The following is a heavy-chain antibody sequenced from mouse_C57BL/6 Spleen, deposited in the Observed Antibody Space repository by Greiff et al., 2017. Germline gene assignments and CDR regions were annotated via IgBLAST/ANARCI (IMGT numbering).Heavy chain of an antibody. Sequence: VQLQQPGAELVRPGSSVTLSCTASGYSFTSYWLHWVKQRPIQGLEWIGNIDPSDSDTHYNQKFKDKATLTVDKSSSTAYMQLISRTSEDSAVYYCARSISSGFYYYAMDYWGQGTSVTVSS. V-gene: IGHV1-52*01. J-gene: IGHJ4*01. CDR3: ARSISSGFYYYAMDY. CDR2: IDPSDSDT. D-gene: IGHD3-2*02. CDR1: GYSFTSYW.